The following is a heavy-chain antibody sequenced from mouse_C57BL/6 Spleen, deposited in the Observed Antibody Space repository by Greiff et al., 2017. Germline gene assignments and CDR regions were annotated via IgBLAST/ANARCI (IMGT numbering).Heavy chain of an antibody. V-gene: IGHV5S21*01. CDR2: ISSGGDYI. D-gene: IGHD1-1*01. CDR1: GFTFSSYA. Sequence: EVKLVESGEGLVKPGGSLKLSCAASGFTFSSYAMSWVRQTPEKRLEWVAYISSGGDYIYYADTVKGRFTISRDNARNTLYLQMSSLKSEDTAMYYCSIADYGNSRNGHAMDYRGQGNPGTVS. J-gene: IGHJ4*01. CDR3: SIADYGNSRNGHAMDY.